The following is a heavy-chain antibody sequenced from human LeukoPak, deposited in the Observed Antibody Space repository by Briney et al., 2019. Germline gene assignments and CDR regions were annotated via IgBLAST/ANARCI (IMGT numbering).Heavy chain of an antibody. Sequence: PSGTLSLTCAVSGGSISSSNWWSWVRQPPGKGLEWIGEIYHSGSTNYNPSLKSRVTISIDTSKNQFSLNLSSVTAADTAVYYCARRSGRYFDYWGQGALVTVSS. V-gene: IGHV4-4*02. J-gene: IGHJ4*02. CDR1: GGSISSSNW. CDR3: ARRSGRYFDY. CDR2: IYHSGST. D-gene: IGHD3-10*01.